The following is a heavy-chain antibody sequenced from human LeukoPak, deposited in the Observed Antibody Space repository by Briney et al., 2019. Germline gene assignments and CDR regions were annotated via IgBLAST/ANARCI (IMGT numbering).Heavy chain of an antibody. D-gene: IGHD3-22*01. J-gene: IGHJ3*02. CDR2: IYYSGST. Sequence: SETLSLTCTVSGGSISSYYWSWIRQPPGKGLEWIGYIYYSGSTNYNPSLKSRVTISVDTSKNQFSLKLSSVTAADTAVYYCARVGNYDSSVRAFDIRGQGTMVTVSS. V-gene: IGHV4-59*01. CDR1: GGSISSYY. CDR3: ARVGNYDSSVRAFDI.